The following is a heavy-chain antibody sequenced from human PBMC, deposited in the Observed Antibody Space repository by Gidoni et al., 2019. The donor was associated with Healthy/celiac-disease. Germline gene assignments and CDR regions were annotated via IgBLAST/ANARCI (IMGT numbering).Heavy chain of an antibody. D-gene: IGHD2-2*02. V-gene: IGHV1-69*01. CDR3: AISRDCSSTSCYSTLSGTSEY. Sequence: QVQLVQSGAEVKKPGSSVKVSCKASGGTFSSYAISWVRQAPGQGLEWMGGTIPIFGTANYAQKFQGRVTITADESTSTAYMELGSLRSEDTAVYYCAISRDCSSTSCYSTLSGTSEYWGQGTLVTVSS. CDR1: GGTFSSYA. J-gene: IGHJ4*02. CDR2: TIPIFGTA.